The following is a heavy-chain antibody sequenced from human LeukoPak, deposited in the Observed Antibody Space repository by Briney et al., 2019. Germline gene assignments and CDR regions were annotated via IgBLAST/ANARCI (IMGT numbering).Heavy chain of an antibody. J-gene: IGHJ4*02. CDR1: GFSFSNYA. CDR3: ARGVGSH. CDR2: ISGRDGST. Sequence: GGSLRLSCAASGFSFSNYAMSWVRQAPGKGLEWVSAISGRDGSTYYAGSVKGRFTISRDNSKNTLYLQMNSLRGEDTAVYYCARGVGSHWGQGTLVTVSS. V-gene: IGHV3-23*01. D-gene: IGHD1-26*01.